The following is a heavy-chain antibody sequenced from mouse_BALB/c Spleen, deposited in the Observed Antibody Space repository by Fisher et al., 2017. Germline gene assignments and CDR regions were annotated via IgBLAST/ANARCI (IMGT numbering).Heavy chain of an antibody. V-gene: IGHV5-4*02. Sequence: RFTISRDNAKNNLYLQMSSLKSEDTAMYYCATSTTATGMDYWGQGTSVTVSS. CDR3: ATSTTATGMDY. D-gene: IGHD1-2*01. J-gene: IGHJ4*01.